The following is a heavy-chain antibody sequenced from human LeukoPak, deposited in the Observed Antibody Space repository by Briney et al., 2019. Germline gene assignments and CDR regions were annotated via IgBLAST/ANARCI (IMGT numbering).Heavy chain of an antibody. D-gene: IGHD6-19*01. Sequence: GGSLRLSCAASGFTFSSYAMSWVRQAPGKGLEWVSAISGSGGSTYYADPVKGRFTISRDNSKNTLYLQMNSLRAEDTAVYYCARFSSGIAVAGTGYYWSQGTLVTVSS. J-gene: IGHJ4*02. V-gene: IGHV3-23*01. CDR3: ARFSSGIAVAGTGYY. CDR2: ISGSGGST. CDR1: GFTFSSYA.